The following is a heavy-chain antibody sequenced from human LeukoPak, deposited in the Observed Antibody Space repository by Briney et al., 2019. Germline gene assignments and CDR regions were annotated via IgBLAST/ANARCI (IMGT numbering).Heavy chain of an antibody. D-gene: IGHD3-22*01. CDR1: GFTFSSYA. J-gene: IGHJ4*02. CDR2: FSGSGGST. Sequence: PGGSLRLSCAASGFTFSSYAMSWVRQAPGKGLEWVSTFSGSGGSTHYADSVKGRFTISRDNSKNTLYLQMNSLRAEDTAVYYCAKNTYDSSGYYDYWGQGTLVTVSS. V-gene: IGHV3-23*01. CDR3: AKNTYDSSGYYDY.